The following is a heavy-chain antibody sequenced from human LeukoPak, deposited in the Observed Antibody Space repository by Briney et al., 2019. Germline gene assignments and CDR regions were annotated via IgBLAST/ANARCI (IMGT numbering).Heavy chain of an antibody. Sequence: GRSLRLSCAASGFILNDYGMHWVRQAPGKGLEWVADIWFDKNQHFADSVKGRFAISRDNSKNTVYLQINSLRAEDTAVYYCARDRRCVNGVCHSPPGTDVWGQGTTVTVSS. V-gene: IGHV3-33*01. J-gene: IGHJ6*02. D-gene: IGHD2-8*01. CDR3: ARDRRCVNGVCHSPPGTDV. CDR1: GFILNDYG. CDR2: IWFDKNQ.